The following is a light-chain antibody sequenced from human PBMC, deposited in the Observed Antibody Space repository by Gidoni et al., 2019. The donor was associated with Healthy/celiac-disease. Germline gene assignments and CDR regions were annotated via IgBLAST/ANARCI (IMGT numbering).Light chain of an antibody. CDR1: QSVSSY. J-gene: IGKJ4*01. V-gene: IGKV3-11*01. Sequence: EMVLTQSPATLSLSPGERATLSCRASQSVSSYLAWYQQKPGQAPRLLIYDASNRATGIPARFSGSGSGTDFPLTICSLEPEDFAVYCCQQRSNWPPLTFXGXTKVEIK. CDR3: QQRSNWPPLT. CDR2: DAS.